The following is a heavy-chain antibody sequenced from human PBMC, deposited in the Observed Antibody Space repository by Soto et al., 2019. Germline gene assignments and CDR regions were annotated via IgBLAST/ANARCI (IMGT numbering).Heavy chain of an antibody. D-gene: IGHD3-10*01. CDR2: IIPIGGTA. Sequence: SVKVSCKASGGTFSSYAISWVRQAPGQGLEWMGGIIPIGGTASYAQKFQGRVTMTRDTSTSTVYMELSSLRSEDTAVYYCARVLNEHYPFFDYWGQGTLVTVSS. J-gene: IGHJ4*02. CDR1: GGTFSSYA. CDR3: ARVLNEHYPFFDY. V-gene: IGHV1-69*05.